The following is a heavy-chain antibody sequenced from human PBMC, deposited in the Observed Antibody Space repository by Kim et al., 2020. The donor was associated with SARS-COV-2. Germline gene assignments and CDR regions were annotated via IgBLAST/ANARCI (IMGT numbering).Heavy chain of an antibody. Sequence: YYNPSRKSRVTISVDTSKIQFSLKLSSVTAADTAVYYCARLRATLNWFDPWGQGTLVTVSS. J-gene: IGHJ5*02. V-gene: IGHV4-39*01. CDR3: ARLRATLNWFDP.